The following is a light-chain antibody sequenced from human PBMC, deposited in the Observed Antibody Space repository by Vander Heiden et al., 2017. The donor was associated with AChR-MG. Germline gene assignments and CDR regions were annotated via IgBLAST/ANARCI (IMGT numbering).Light chain of an antibody. CDR3: QQYNSALRT. V-gene: IGKV1-27*01. J-gene: IGKJ1*01. CDR1: QDISIL. CDR2: AAS. Sequence: IQMIQSPSSLSASVGDRVTITCRASQDISILLAWYQQRPGNVPKLLIYAASTLQSGVPSRFSGSGSGTDFTLTISGLQPEDVATYYCQQYNSALRTFGQGTKVEI.